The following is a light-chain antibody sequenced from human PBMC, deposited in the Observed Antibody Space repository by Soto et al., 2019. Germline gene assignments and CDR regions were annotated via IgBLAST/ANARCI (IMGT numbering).Light chain of an antibody. CDR1: QDITNY. Sequence: DIQMTQSPSSLSASVGYRVTIACQASQDITNYLNWYQQKPGKAPRLLLYDASSLETGVPSRFSGSGSGTDFTFTISRLQPEDIATYYCQQYENLPTFGQGTRLEIK. V-gene: IGKV1-33*01. CDR3: QQYENLPT. CDR2: DAS. J-gene: IGKJ5*01.